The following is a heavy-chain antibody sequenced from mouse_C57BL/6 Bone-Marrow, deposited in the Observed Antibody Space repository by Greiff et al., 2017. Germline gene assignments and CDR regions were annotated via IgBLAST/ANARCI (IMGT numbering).Heavy chain of an antibody. J-gene: IGHJ3*01. CDR3: TLCYSSGSSPLAY. Sequence: DVHLVESGEGLVKPGGSLKLSCAASGFTFSSYAMSWVRQTPERRLEWVAYISSGGDYIYYADTVKGRFTISRDNARHTLYLQMSSLQSEDTAMYYCTLCYSSGSSPLAYWSQETLMTVCA. CDR2: ISSGGDYI. D-gene: IGHD1-1*01. CDR1: GFTFSSYA. V-gene: IGHV5-9-1*02.